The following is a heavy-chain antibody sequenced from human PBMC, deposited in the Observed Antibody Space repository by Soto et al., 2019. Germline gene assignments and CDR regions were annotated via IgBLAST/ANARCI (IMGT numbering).Heavy chain of an antibody. CDR2: IDPGSGKT. Sequence: ASVKVSCKASGYTFTRYVIHWLRQAPGQRPEWMGWIDPGSGKTKYAQNFQGRITVTRDTSATTGYMELSSLRSEDTAVYYCARDHPYCTGGSCPAYWGQGTLVTVSS. D-gene: IGHD2-15*01. CDR1: GYTFTRYV. J-gene: IGHJ4*02. V-gene: IGHV1-3*01. CDR3: ARDHPYCTGGSCPAY.